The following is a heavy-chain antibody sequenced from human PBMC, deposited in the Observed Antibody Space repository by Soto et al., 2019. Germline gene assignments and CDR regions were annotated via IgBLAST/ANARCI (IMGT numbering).Heavy chain of an antibody. V-gene: IGHV4-39*01. CDR3: ASYYYDSSGYVAKDY. CDR2: IYYSGST. Sequence: TSETLSLTCTVSGGSISSSSYYWGWIRQPPGKGLEWIGSIYYSGSTYYNPSLKSRVTISVDTSKNQFSLKLSSVTAADTAVYYCASYYYDSSGYVAKDYWGQGTLVTVS. J-gene: IGHJ4*02. D-gene: IGHD3-22*01. CDR1: GGSISSSSYY.